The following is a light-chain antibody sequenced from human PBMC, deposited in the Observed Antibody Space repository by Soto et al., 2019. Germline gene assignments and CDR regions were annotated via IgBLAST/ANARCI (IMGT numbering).Light chain of an antibody. CDR3: QQYNNWPPIT. CDR2: GAS. J-gene: IGKJ5*01. Sequence: EIALTQSPGTLSLSPGERATLSCRASQSVSNNYLAWYQQKPGQAPRLLTYGASNRATGIPDRFSGSGSGTEFTLPISSLQSEDFAVYFCQQYNNWPPITFGQGTRLEIK. V-gene: IGKV3D-15*01. CDR1: QSVSNN.